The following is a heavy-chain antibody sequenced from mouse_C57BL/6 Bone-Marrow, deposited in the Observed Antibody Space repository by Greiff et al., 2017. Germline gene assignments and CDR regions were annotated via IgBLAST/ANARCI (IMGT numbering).Heavy chain of an antibody. CDR1: GYTFTSYW. CDR3: ARGLLRWYFDV. Sequence: QVQLQQPGAELVRPGTSVKLSCKASGYTFTSYWMHWVKQRPGQGLEWIGVIDPSDSYTNYNQKFKGKATLTVDTSSSTAYMQLSSLTSEDAAVDYCARGLLRWYFDVWGTGTTVTVSS. V-gene: IGHV1-59*01. J-gene: IGHJ1*03. D-gene: IGHD2-3*01. CDR2: IDPSDSYT.